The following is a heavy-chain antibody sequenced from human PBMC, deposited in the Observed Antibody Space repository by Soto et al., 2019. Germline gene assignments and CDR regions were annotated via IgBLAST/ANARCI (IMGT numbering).Heavy chain of an antibody. V-gene: IGHV1-8*01. J-gene: IGHJ3*02. CDR3: ARGAYYDFWSGYYQNALDI. Sequence: ASVKVSCKASGYTFTSYDINWVRQATGQGLEWMGWMNPNSGNTGYAQKFQGRVTMTRNTSISTAYMELSSLRSEDTAVYYCARGAYYDFWSGYYQNALDIWGQGTMVTVSS. CDR2: MNPNSGNT. D-gene: IGHD3-3*01. CDR1: GYTFTSYD.